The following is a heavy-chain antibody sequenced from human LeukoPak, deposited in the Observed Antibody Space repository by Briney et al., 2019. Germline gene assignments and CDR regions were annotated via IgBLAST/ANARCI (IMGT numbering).Heavy chain of an antibody. Sequence: PGGSLRLSCAVSGFTVSSNYMSWVRQAPGKGLEWVSVIYDGGSTDYAESVKGRFSISRDNSKSTLYLQMNSLRAEDTAVYYCARDWGYCSSTSCHVFDYWGQGTLVTVSS. V-gene: IGHV3-53*01. D-gene: IGHD2-2*01. CDR1: GFTVSSNY. CDR2: IYDGGST. CDR3: ARDWGYCSSTSCHVFDY. J-gene: IGHJ4*02.